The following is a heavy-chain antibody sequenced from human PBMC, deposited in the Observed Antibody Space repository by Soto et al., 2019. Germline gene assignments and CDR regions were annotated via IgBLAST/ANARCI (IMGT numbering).Heavy chain of an antibody. V-gene: IGHV4-59*01. D-gene: IGHD1-26*01. CDR1: GGSISSYY. J-gene: IGHJ4*02. CDR3: SRDHGPIGLFY. Sequence: SETLSLTCTVSGGSISSYYWSWIRQPPGKGLEWIGYIYYSGSTNYNPSLKSRVTKSVDTSKNQFSLKLSSVTAADTAVYYCSRDHGPIGLFYWGQGTLVPVSS. CDR2: IYYSGST.